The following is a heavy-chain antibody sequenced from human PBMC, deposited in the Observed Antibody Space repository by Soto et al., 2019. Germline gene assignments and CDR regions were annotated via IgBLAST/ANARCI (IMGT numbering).Heavy chain of an antibody. D-gene: IGHD6-6*01. V-gene: IGHV1-24*01. CDR3: ATLREYSSSSGYMDV. CDR1: GYTLTELS. J-gene: IGHJ6*03. CDR2: FDPEDGET. Sequence: ASVKVSCKVSGYTLTELSMHWVRQAPGKGLEWMGGFDPEDGETIYAQKFQGRVTMTEDTSTDTAYMELSSLRSEDTAVYYCATLREYSSSSGYMDVWGKGTTVTVSS.